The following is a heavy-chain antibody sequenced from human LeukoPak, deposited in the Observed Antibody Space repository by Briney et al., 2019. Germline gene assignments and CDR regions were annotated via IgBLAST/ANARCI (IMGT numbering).Heavy chain of an antibody. Sequence: SETLSLTCTVSGGSVNSGTYYWSWIRQPPGKGLEWIGYISYSGSTNYNPSLKSPVTISVDTSKNPFSLKLSSVTAADTAVYYCARGGRGLQFNYWGQGTLVTVSS. D-gene: IGHD5-24*01. CDR3: ARGGRGLQFNY. J-gene: IGHJ4*02. V-gene: IGHV4-61*01. CDR2: ISYSGST. CDR1: GGSVNSGTYY.